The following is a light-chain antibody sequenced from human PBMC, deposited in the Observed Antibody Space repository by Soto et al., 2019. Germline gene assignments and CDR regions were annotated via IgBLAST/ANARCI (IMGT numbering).Light chain of an antibody. Sequence: EIVLTQSPGTLSLSPGERATLSCRASQSVRSSYLAWYQQKPGQAPRLLIYGASSRATGIPDRFSGSGSGTDFTLTISRLEPEDFAVYYCQKYGSSPQTFGQGTKVDIK. J-gene: IGKJ1*01. CDR1: QSVRSSY. V-gene: IGKV3-20*01. CDR2: GAS. CDR3: QKYGSSPQT.